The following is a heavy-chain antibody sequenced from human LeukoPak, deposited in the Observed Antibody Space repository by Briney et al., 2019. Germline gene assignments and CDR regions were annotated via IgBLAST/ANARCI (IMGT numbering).Heavy chain of an antibody. CDR2: ISYDGSNK. CDR3: ARDQYSSGWYDY. J-gene: IGHJ4*02. D-gene: IGHD6-19*01. Sequence: PGGSLRLSCAASGFTLSTYWMSWVRQAPGKGLEWVAVISYDGSNKYYADSVKGRFIISRDNTKNTLYLQMNSLRAEDTAVYYCARDQYSSGWYDYWGQGTLVTVSS. CDR1: GFTLSTYW. V-gene: IGHV3-30-3*01.